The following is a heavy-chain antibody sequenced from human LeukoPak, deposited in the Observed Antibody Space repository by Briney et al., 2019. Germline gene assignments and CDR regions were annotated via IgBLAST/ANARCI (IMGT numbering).Heavy chain of an antibody. CDR3: ARDQTGITVAATGWFDP. CDR1: GFTFSDCY. D-gene: IGHD6-19*01. CDR2: ISNSGTTR. J-gene: IGHJ5*02. Sequence: GGSLRLSCAASGFTFSDCYMSWIRQAPGRGLEWVSYISNSGTTRYYADSVKGRFTISRDNAKNSLYLQMNSLRAEDTAVYYCARDQTGITVAATGWFDPWGQGTLVTVSS. V-gene: IGHV3-11*04.